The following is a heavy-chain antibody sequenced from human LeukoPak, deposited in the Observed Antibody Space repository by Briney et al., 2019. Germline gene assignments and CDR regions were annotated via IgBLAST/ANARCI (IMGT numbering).Heavy chain of an antibody. CDR2: IYYSGGT. J-gene: IGHJ4*02. V-gene: IGHV4-59*08. D-gene: IGHD3-22*01. CDR3: ARHPYYYDSSGYRLHFDY. Sequence: SETLSLTCTVSGGSISSYSCSWIRQPPGKGLEWIGYIYYSGGTYYNPSLKSRVTISVDTSKNQFSLKLSSVTAADTAVYYCARHPYYYDSSGYRLHFDYWGQGTLVTVSS. CDR1: GGSISSYS.